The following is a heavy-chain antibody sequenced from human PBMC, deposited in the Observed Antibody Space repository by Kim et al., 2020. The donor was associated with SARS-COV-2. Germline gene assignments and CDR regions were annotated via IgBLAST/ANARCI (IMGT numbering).Heavy chain of an antibody. Sequence: SETLSLTCTVSGGSISSYYWSWIRQPPGKGLEWIGYIYYSGSTNYNPSLKSRVTISVDTSKNQFSLKLSSVTAADTAVYYCARWGPGQYYYGSGSHYYGMDVWGQGTTVTVSS. CDR2: IYYSGST. CDR1: GGSISSYY. V-gene: IGHV4-59*08. D-gene: IGHD3-10*01. J-gene: IGHJ6*02. CDR3: ARWGPGQYYYGSGSHYYGMDV.